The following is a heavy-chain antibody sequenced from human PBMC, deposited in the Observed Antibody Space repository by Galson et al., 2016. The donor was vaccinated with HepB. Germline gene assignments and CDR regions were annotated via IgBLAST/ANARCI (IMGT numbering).Heavy chain of an antibody. CDR1: GVSVSDYY. Sequence: SETLSLTCTVSGVSVSDYYWSWIRQPPGKGLEWIGYMHYTGGTNYNPSLKSRVTTSVDTSKNQFSLKLTSVTAADTALYYCAKAVVPNTGYFDPWGQGILVTVSS. J-gene: IGHJ5*02. D-gene: IGHD2-15*01. V-gene: IGHV4-59*02. CDR2: MHYTGGT. CDR3: AKAVVPNTGYFDP.